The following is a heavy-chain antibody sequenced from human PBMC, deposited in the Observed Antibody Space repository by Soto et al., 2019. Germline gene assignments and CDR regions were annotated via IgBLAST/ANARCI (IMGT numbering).Heavy chain of an antibody. V-gene: IGHV4-4*07. CDR3: ARGKRFSDSFDP. CDR1: GGAINSYY. D-gene: IGHD3-3*01. Sequence: SETLSLTCTFSGGAINSYYRTWIPQPAGKGLEGIGRIYSSGRNKYNPSLQSRVTMSLDASKNQFSLRLTSVTAADTAVYYCARGKRFSDSFDPWGQGTLVTVSS. CDR2: IYSSGRN. J-gene: IGHJ5*02.